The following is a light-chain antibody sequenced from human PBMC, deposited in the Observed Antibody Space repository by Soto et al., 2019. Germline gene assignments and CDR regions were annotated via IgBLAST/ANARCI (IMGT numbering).Light chain of an antibody. J-gene: IGKJ3*01. CDR3: QQSYRSPYT. CDR2: GAS. CDR1: QSINIY. Sequence: IQMTQSPSSLSASVGDSVTVTCRASQSINIYLTWYQQKPGKASTLLIYGASSFQSGVPSRFTGGGSRTDFTLTISSLQPEDFATFYCQQSYRSPYTFGPGTKVDI. V-gene: IGKV1-39*01.